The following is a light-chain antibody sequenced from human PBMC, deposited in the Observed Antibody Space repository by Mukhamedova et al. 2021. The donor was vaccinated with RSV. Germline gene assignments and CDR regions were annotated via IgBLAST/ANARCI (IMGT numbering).Light chain of an antibody. CDR2: AAS. V-gene: IGKV1-39*01. Sequence: WYQRRVHGKAPRPLIYAASFLQTGVPSRFRGSGSGTDFTLTITSLQPEDSATYYCQQTYNIPPLTFGGGTKVE. CDR3: QQTYNIPPLT. J-gene: IGKJ4*01.